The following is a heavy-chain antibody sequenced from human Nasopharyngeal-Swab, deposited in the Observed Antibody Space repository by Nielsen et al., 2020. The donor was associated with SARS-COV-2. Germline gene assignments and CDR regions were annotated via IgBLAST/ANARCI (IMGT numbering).Heavy chain of an antibody. D-gene: IGHD6-13*01. Sequence: WILQPPGKGLEYVSAISSNGGSTYYADSVKGRFTISRDNSKNTLYLQMSSLRAEDTAVYYCTTRRGWSSSWNDAFDIWGQGTMVTV. J-gene: IGHJ3*02. V-gene: IGHV3-64D*06. CDR3: TTRRGWSSSWNDAFDI. CDR2: ISSNGGST.